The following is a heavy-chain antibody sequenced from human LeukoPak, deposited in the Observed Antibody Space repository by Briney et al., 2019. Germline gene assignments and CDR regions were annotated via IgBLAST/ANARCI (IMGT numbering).Heavy chain of an antibody. V-gene: IGHV1-18*01. J-gene: IGHJ4*02. D-gene: IGHD5-18*01. CDR1: GYTFTSYG. CDR3: AREDLNSYGYSLRHNIDY. Sequence: ASVKVSCKASGYTFTSYGISWVRQAPGQGLEWMGWISAYNGNTNYAQKLQGRVTMTTDTSTSTAYMELRSLRSDDTAVYYCAREDLNSYGYSLRHNIDYWGQGTLVTVSS. CDR2: ISAYNGNT.